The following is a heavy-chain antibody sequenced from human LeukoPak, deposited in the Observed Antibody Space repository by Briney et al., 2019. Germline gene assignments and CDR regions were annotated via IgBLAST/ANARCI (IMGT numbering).Heavy chain of an antibody. CDR2: IKEDGSED. CDR3: ARDADGYED. J-gene: IGHJ4*02. V-gene: IGHV3-7*01. D-gene: IGHD5-24*01. Sequence: GGSLRLSCAASGFTFSRAWMSWVRQAPGKGLEWVANIKEDGSEDYYADSVKGRFAISKDNAKNSLYLQMNSLRAEDTAMYYCARDADGYEDWGQGTLVIVSS. CDR1: GFTFSRAW.